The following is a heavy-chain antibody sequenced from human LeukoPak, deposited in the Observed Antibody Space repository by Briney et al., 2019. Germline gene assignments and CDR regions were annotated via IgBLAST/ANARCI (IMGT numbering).Heavy chain of an antibody. D-gene: IGHD2-2*01. V-gene: IGHV4-59*01. CDR1: GGSISSYY. J-gene: IGHJ5*02. CDR3: ARYVSSTSSVLNWFDP. CDR2: IYYSGST. Sequence: SETLSLTCTVSGGSISSYYWSWIRQPPGKGLEWIGYIYYSGSTNYNPSLKSRVTISVDTSKNQFSLKLSSVTAADTAAYYCARYVSSTSSVLNWFDPWGQGTLVTVSS.